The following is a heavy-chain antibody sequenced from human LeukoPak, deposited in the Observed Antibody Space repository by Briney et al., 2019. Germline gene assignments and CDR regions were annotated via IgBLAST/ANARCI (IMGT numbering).Heavy chain of an antibody. J-gene: IGHJ5*02. CDR2: IAAAGDT. CDR3: ARGGDGFDP. Sequence: PGGSLRLSCAASGFTFSSYDMHWVRQPAEKGLEWVSAIAAAGDTYYPDTVKGRFTISRENAKNSLYLQMNSLRVGDTAVYYCARGGDGFDPWGQGTLVTVSS. V-gene: IGHV3-13*01. D-gene: IGHD3-16*01. CDR1: GFTFSSYD.